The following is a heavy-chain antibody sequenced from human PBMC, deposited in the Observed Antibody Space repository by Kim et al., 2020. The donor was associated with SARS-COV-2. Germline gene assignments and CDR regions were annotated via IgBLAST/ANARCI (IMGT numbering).Heavy chain of an antibody. V-gene: IGHV4-34*01. CDR2: INHSGST. CDR3: ARANTYYYDSSATNYFDY. D-gene: IGHD3-22*01. Sequence: SETLSLTCAVYGGSFSGYYWSWIRQPPGKGLEWIGEINHSGSTNYNPSLKSRVTISVDTSKNQFSLKLSSVTAADTAVYYCARANTYYYDSSATNYFDY. J-gene: IGHJ4*01. CDR1: GGSFSGYY.